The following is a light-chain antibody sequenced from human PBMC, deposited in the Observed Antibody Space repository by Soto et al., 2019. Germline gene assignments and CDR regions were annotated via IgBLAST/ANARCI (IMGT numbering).Light chain of an antibody. J-gene: IGKJ1*01. CDR2: GAS. CDR1: QSVSSSY. Sequence: EIVLTQSSGTLSLSPGERATLSCRASQSVSSSYLAWYQQKPGQAPRLLIYGASRRATGIPDRFSGSGSGTDFILTISRLEAEDFAVYYCQQYDSSPRTFGQGTKVEIK. V-gene: IGKV3-20*01. CDR3: QQYDSSPRT.